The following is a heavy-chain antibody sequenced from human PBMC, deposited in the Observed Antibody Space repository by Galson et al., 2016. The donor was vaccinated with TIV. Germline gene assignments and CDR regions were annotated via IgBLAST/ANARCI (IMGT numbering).Heavy chain of an antibody. CDR3: ARAYDSSGYYRVGGALDI. Sequence: SLRLSCAASVFTFDAYWMNWVRQAPGKGLEWVANINLDGDKQYYLDSVKGRFSIPRDNGRNLLYLHMSSLRAEDSAVYYCARAYDSSGYYRVGGALDIWGRGTMVTVSS. CDR1: VFTFDAYW. V-gene: IGHV3-7*04. CDR2: INLDGDKQ. D-gene: IGHD3-22*01. J-gene: IGHJ3*02.